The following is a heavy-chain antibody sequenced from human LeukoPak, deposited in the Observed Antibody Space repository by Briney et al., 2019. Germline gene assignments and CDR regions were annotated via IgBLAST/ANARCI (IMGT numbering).Heavy chain of an antibody. Sequence: SETLSLTCAVYGGSFNGFFWSWIRQPPGKGLEWIGRIYTSRSTNYNPSLKSRVTMSVDTSKNQFSLKLSSVTAADTAVYYCAREGSSESFFDYWGQGTLVTVSS. CDR3: AREGSSESFFDY. J-gene: IGHJ4*02. V-gene: IGHV4-59*10. CDR1: GGSFNGFF. D-gene: IGHD6-6*01. CDR2: IYTSRST.